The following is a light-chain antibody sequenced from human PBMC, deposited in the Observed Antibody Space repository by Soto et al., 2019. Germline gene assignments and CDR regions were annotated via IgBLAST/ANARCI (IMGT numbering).Light chain of an antibody. CDR3: SSYTSSNTGV. CDR1: SSDVGGYKY. Sequence: QSALTQPASVSGSPGQSIPISCTGTSSDVGGYKYVSWYQQHPGKAPKLMIYEVSNRPSGVSNRFSGSKSGNTASLTISGRQAEDEADYYSSSYTSSNTGVFGVGTKLTVL. CDR2: EVS. V-gene: IGLV2-14*01. J-gene: IGLJ3*02.